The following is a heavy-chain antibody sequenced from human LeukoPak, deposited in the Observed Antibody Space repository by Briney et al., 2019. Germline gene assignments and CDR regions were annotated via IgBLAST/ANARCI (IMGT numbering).Heavy chain of an antibody. D-gene: IGHD6-13*01. CDR1: GGSISSYY. V-gene: IGHV4-4*07. CDR3: AREKGYWPIYYFDY. CDR2: IYTSGST. J-gene: IGHJ4*02. Sequence: SETLSLTCTVSGGSISSYYWSWIRQPAGKGQEWIGRIYTSGSTNYNPSLKSRVTMSVDTSKNQFSLKLSSVTAADTAVYYCAREKGYWPIYYFDYWGQGTLVTVSS.